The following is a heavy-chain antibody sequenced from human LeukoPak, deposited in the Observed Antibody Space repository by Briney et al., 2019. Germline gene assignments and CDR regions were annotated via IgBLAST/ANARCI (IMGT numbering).Heavy chain of an antibody. CDR1: GGSFSGYY. J-gene: IGHJ6*03. Sequence: SETLSLTCAVYGGSFSGYYWSWIRQPPGKGLEWIGEINHSGSTNYNPSRKSRVTISVDTSKNQFSLKLSSVTAADTAVYYCARGRHYYYYYMDVWGKGTTVTVSS. CDR3: ARGRHYYYYYMDV. V-gene: IGHV4-34*01. CDR2: INHSGST.